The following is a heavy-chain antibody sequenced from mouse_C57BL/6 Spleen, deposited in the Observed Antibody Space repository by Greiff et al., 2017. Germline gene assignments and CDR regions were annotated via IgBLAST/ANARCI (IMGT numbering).Heavy chain of an antibody. CDR2: IYPGDGDT. J-gene: IGHJ3*01. Sequence: VQLQQSGPELVKPGASVKISCKASGYAFSSSWMNWVKQRPGKGLEWIGRIYPGDGDTNYNGKFKGKATLAADKSSSTAYMQLSSLTSEDSAVYFCARDGVAAPGFADWGKGTLVTVS. D-gene: IGHD1-1*02. V-gene: IGHV1-82*01. CDR1: GYAFSSSW. CDR3: ARDGVAAPGFAD.